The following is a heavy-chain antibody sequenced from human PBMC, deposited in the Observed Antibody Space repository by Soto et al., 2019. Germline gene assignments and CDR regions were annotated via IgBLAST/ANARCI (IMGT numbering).Heavy chain of an antibody. D-gene: IGHD4-17*01. Sequence: ASVKVSCKASGYTFTSYCISWVLQAPGQGLEWMGWISAYNGNTNYAQKLQGRVTMTTDTSTSTAYMELRSLRSDDTAVYYCARIPTVTTFFAFDIWGQGTMVTVSS. V-gene: IGHV1-18*04. CDR1: GYTFTSYC. J-gene: IGHJ3*02. CDR2: ISAYNGNT. CDR3: ARIPTVTTFFAFDI.